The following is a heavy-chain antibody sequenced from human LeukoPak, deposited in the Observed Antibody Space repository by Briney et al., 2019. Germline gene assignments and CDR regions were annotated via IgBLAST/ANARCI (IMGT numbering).Heavy chain of an antibody. CDR1: GFTFTSSA. CDR2: IVVGSGNT. D-gene: IGHD3-22*01. V-gene: IGHV1-58*01. J-gene: IGHJ4*02. CDR3: AADLNYYDSSGSGDY. Sequence: TSVKVSCKASGFTFTSSALQWVRQARGQRLEWIGWIVVGSGNTNYAQKFQERVTITRDMSTSTAYMELTSLRSEDTAVYYCAADLNYYDSSGSGDYWGQGTLVTVSS.